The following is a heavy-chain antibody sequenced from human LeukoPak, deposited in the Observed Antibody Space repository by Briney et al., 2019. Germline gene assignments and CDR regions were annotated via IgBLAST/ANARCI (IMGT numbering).Heavy chain of an antibody. CDR3: ARVGRYFDAFDI. V-gene: IGHV3-72*01. Sequence: PGGSLRLSCVVSGITFSGYSMIWVRQAPGKGLEWVGRTRTKANSYTTEYAASVKGRFSISRDDSKNSLYLQMNSLKTEDTAVYYCARVGRYFDAFDIWGQGTMVTVSS. CDR2: TRTKANSYTT. J-gene: IGHJ3*02. D-gene: IGHD1-26*01. CDR1: GITFSGYS.